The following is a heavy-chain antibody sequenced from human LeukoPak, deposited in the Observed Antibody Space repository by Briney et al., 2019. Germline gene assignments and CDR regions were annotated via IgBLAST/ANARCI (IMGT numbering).Heavy chain of an antibody. J-gene: IGHJ4*02. CDR3: ARVGQDYYGSGSYYQPFDY. V-gene: IGHV4-59*01. CDR1: GGSISSYY. D-gene: IGHD3-10*01. CDR2: IYYSGST. Sequence: SETLSLTCTVSGGSISSYYWSWIRQPPGKGLEWIGYIYYSGSTNYNPSLKSRVTISVDTSKNQFSLKLSSATAADTAVYYCARVGQDYYGSGSYYQPFDYWGQGTLVTVSS.